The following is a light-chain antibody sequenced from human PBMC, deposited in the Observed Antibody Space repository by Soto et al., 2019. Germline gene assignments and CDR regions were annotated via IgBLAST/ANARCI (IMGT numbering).Light chain of an antibody. V-gene: IGKV1-33*01. CDR1: QDIDKY. J-gene: IGKJ5*01. Sequence: DIQMTQSPSSLSASVGDRVTITCQASQDIDKYLNCYQQKPGKAPKLLIDDVTNLETGVPSRFSGSGSGTHFTFTIGSLQPEDIATYYCQQYYDLPITFGQGTRREIK. CDR2: DVT. CDR3: QQYYDLPIT.